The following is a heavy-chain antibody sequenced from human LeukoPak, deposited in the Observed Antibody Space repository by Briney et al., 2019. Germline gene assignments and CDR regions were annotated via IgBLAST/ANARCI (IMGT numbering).Heavy chain of an antibody. CDR2: VSGSGGST. Sequence: PGGSLRLSCAASGFTFSSYAMSWVRQAPGKGLEWVSAVSGSGGSTYYADSVKGRFTFSRDNSKNTLYLQMNSLRAEDSAVYYCAKSGYDPIWLQFSDYWGQGTLVTVSS. V-gene: IGHV3-23*01. CDR1: GFTFSSYA. D-gene: IGHD5-24*01. J-gene: IGHJ4*02. CDR3: AKSGYDPIWLQFSDY.